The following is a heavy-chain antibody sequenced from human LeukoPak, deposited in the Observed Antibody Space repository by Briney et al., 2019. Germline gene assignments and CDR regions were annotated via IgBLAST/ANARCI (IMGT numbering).Heavy chain of an antibody. CDR3: ARDDALGYYLDY. J-gene: IGHJ4*02. Sequence: PGGSLRLSCAASGITFSDHYMSWIRQAPGKGLEWVAVISYDGSNKYYADSVKGRFTISRGNSKNTLYLQMNSLRAEDTAVYYCARDDALGYYLDYWGQGTLVTVSS. CDR2: ISYDGSNK. CDR1: GITFSDHY. D-gene: IGHD2-2*01. V-gene: IGHV3-30*03.